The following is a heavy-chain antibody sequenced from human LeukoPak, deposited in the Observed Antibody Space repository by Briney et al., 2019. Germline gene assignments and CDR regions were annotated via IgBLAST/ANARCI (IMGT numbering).Heavy chain of an antibody. D-gene: IGHD1-1*01. J-gene: IGHJ4*02. V-gene: IGHV3-21*04. CDR2: ISSSSSYI. CDR1: GFTFSSYS. CDR3: ARADNLNAFDY. Sequence: GGSLRLSCAASGFTFSSYSMNWVRQAPGKGLEWVSSISSSSSYIYYANSVKGRFTISGDNAKNSLYLQMNSLRAEDTAVYYCARADNLNAFDYWGQGTRVTVSS.